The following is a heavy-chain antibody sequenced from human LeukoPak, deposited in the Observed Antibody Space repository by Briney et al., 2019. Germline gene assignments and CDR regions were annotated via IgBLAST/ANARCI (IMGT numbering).Heavy chain of an antibody. J-gene: IGHJ6*02. CDR2: ISSSGSTI. CDR1: GFTFSDYY. Sequence: GRSLRLSCAASGFTFSDYYMSWIRQAAGKGLEWVSYISSSGSTIYYADSVKGRFTISRDNAKNSLYLQMNSLRAEDTAVYYCARASSMVRGGYYYGMDVWGQGTTVTVSS. V-gene: IGHV3-11*01. CDR3: ARASSMVRGGYYYGMDV. D-gene: IGHD3-10*01.